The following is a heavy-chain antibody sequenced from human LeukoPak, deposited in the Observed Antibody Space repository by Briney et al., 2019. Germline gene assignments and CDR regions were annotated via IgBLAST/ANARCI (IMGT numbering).Heavy chain of an antibody. Sequence: ASVKVSCKASGYTFTGYYMHWVRQAPGQGLEWMGWINPNSDGTNYAQKFQGRVTMTRDTSISTAYMELSRLRSDDTAVYYCARAPRVVGATSAFDIWGQGTMVTVSS. CDR1: GYTFTGYY. J-gene: IGHJ3*02. D-gene: IGHD1-26*01. CDR2: INPNSDGT. CDR3: ARAPRVVGATSAFDI. V-gene: IGHV1-2*02.